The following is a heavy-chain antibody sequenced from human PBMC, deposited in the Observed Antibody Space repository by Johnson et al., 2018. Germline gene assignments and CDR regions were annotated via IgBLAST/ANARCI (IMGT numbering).Heavy chain of an antibody. V-gene: IGHV3-7*04. CDR2: IKQDDSET. CDR3: ARGISSEI. J-gene: IGHJ3*02. CDR1: GFTFSANW. Sequence: EVQLVESGGGVVQPGRSLRLSCAASGFTFSANWMTWVRQAPGKGLEWVANIKQDDSETNYVDSVKGRFTVSRDNAKNSLFLQMNTLRAEDTAVYYCARGISSEIWGQGTLVTVSS. D-gene: IGHD2-2*01.